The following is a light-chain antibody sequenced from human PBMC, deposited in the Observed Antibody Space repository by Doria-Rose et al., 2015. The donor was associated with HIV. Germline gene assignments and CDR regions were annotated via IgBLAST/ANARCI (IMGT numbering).Light chain of an antibody. CDR1: KRVSANY. CDR3: HQYASSRT. J-gene: IGKJ1*01. V-gene: IGKV3-20*01. Sequence: TQSPGTLSLSPGERDNLSCRASKRVSANYLAWYQQRPGQSPRLLIYGASSRATDIPDRFSGSGSGTDFTLTISRLEPEDFAVYYCHQYASSRTFGQGTKVEIK. CDR2: GAS.